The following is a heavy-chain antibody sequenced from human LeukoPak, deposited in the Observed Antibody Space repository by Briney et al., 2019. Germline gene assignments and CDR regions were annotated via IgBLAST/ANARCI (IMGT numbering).Heavy chain of an antibody. V-gene: IGHV3-21*01. Sequence: GGSLRLSCAASGFTFSSYSMNWVRQAPGKGLAWVSSISSSSSYIYYADSVKGRFTISRDNAKNSLYLQMNRLRAEDTAVYYCARDPTVNSFDYWGQGTLVTVSS. D-gene: IGHD4-17*01. CDR3: ARDPTVNSFDY. CDR2: ISSSSSYI. J-gene: IGHJ4*02. CDR1: GFTFSSYS.